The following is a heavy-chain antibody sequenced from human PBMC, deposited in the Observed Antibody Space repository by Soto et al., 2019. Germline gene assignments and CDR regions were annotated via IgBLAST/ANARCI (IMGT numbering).Heavy chain of an antibody. CDR1: GFTFSSYA. CDR2: IEGDGSEK. J-gene: IGHJ4*02. V-gene: IGHV3-7*05. Sequence: QPGGSLRLSCAASGFTFSSYAMSWVRQAPGKGLEWVATIEGDGSEKNYADSVKGRFTISRDNAKRSLYLQMNSLRVEDTAVYYCVRGLYTGSPHFFFWGQGTLVTVSS. D-gene: IGHD1-26*01. CDR3: VRGLYTGSPHFFF.